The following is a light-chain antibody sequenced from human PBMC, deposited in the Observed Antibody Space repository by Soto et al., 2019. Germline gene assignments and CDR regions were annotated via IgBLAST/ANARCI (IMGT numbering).Light chain of an antibody. CDR3: SSYAGSDNGDV. CDR1: SSDVGGYNF. Sequence: QSALTQPPSASGSPGQSVTISCTGTSSDVGGYNFVSWYQQHLGKAPKLIIFEVSKRPSGVPDRFSGSKSGNTASLTVSGLQAEDEADYYCSSYAGSDNGDVFGTGTKLTVL. V-gene: IGLV2-8*01. J-gene: IGLJ1*01. CDR2: EVS.